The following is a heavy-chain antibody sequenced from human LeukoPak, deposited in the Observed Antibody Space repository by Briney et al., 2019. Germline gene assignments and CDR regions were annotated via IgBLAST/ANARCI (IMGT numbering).Heavy chain of an antibody. V-gene: IGHV3-30*18. Sequence: GGSLRLSCAASGFTFSSYGIHWVRQAPGKGLEWVSFISYDGSNKYYADSVKGRFTISRDNSKNTLYPQMNSLRAEDTAVYYCGKRAEAVAGYYGMDVWGQGTTVTVSS. CDR3: GKRAEAVAGYYGMDV. D-gene: IGHD6-19*01. CDR2: ISYDGSNK. J-gene: IGHJ6*02. CDR1: GFTFSSYG.